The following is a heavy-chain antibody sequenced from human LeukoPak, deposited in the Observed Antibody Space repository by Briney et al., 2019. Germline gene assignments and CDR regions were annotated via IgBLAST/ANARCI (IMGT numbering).Heavy chain of an antibody. D-gene: IGHD4-17*01. J-gene: IGHJ3*02. CDR3: ASRYGDDVRGAFDI. CDR1: GYTFINYV. CDR2: INAGNGDT. V-gene: IGHV1-3*01. Sequence: ASVKVSCKASGYTFINYVIHWVRQAPGQRLEWMGWINAGNGDTRYSQKYQGRVTITRDTSASTDYMELRNLRSEDTAVYYCASRYGDDVRGAFDIWGQGTMVIVSS.